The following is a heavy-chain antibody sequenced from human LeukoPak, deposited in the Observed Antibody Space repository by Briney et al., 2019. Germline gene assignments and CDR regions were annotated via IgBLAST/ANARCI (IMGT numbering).Heavy chain of an antibody. Sequence: PSETLSLTCAVYGGSFSGYYWSWIRQPPGKGLEWIGKINHSGSTNYNPFLKSRVTISVDTSKNQFSLKLSSVTAADTAVYYCAREARIRGARWGYWGQGTLVTVSS. J-gene: IGHJ4*02. D-gene: IGHD3-10*01. CDR3: AREARIRGARWGY. V-gene: IGHV4-34*01. CDR1: GGSFSGYY. CDR2: INHSGST.